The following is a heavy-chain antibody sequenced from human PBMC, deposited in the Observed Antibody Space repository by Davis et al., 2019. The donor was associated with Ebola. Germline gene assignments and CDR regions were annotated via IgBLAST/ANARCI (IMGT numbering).Heavy chain of an antibody. CDR2: IKQDGSEK. Sequence: GGSLRLSCAASGFIFSSYWMSWVRQAPGKGLEWVANIKQDGSEKQYVDSVKGRFTISRDDATNSLYLQMNNLRAEDTAVYYCARDVYWGQGILVTVSS. J-gene: IGHJ4*02. CDR1: GFIFSSYW. CDR3: ARDVY. V-gene: IGHV3-7*01.